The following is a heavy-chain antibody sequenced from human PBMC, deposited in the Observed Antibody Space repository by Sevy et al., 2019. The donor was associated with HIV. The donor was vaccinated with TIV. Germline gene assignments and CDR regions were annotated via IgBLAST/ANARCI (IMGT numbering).Heavy chain of an antibody. J-gene: IGHJ6*02. CDR1: GFTFSRYS. Sequence: GGSLRLSCAASGFTFSRYSMNWVRQAPGKGLEWISYISGNSAAIYYADSVKGGFTVSRDNDNDALYLQLNSLRYDDTALYYCARGPDCGGDCDIGFYYPLDVWGQGTTVTVSS. CDR2: ISGNSAAI. CDR3: ARGPDCGGDCDIGFYYPLDV. V-gene: IGHV3-48*02. D-gene: IGHD2-21*02.